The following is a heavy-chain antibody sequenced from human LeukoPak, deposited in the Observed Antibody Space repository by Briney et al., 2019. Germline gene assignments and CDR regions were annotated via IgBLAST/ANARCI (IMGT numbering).Heavy chain of an antibody. V-gene: IGHV5-51*01. CDR1: GYSFTSYW. CDR3: ARRGYSYGYANWFDP. J-gene: IGHJ5*02. CDR2: IYPGDSDT. D-gene: IGHD5-18*01. Sequence: GGSLKISCKGSGYSFTSYWIGWVRQMPGKGLEWMGIIYPGDSDTRYSPSFQGQVTISADKSTSTAYLQWSSLKASDTAMYYCARRGYSYGYANWFDPWGQGALVTVSS.